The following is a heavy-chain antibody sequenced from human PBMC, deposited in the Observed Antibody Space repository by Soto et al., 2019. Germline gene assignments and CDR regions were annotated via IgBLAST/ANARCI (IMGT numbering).Heavy chain of an antibody. D-gene: IGHD3-22*01. Sequence: QVQLVQSGAEVKKPGASVKVSCKASGYTFTSYAISWVRQAPGQGLEWMGWISPYNGNTNYAQKLQGRVTMTTDTSTSTAYMELRSLRSDDTALYYCARFWGPYYYDGSGYVDYWGQGTLVTVSS. CDR2: ISPYNGNT. CDR1: GYTFTSYA. V-gene: IGHV1-18*01. CDR3: ARFWGPYYYDGSGYVDY. J-gene: IGHJ4*02.